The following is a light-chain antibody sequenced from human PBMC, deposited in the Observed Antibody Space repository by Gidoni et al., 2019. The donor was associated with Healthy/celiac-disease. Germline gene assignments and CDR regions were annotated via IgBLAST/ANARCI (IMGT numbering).Light chain of an antibody. V-gene: IGKV3-11*01. CDR2: DAS. J-gene: IGKJ5*01. CDR3: QQRGNRPLFT. Sequence: EILLPPSPATLSLSQGDRATLSCTARQVISIYLDWYQQRPGQAPRLLIYDASNWDTGIPSRFSGSGSGTDFTLTISSLEPEDIAVYYCQQRGNRPLFTFGQGTRLEIK. CDR1: QVISIY.